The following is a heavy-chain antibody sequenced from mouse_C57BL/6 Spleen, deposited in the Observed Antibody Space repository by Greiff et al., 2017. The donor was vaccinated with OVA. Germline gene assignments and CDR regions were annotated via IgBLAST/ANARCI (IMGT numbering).Heavy chain of an antibody. Sequence: QVQLKESGAELVRPGASVTLSCKASGYTFTDYEMHWVKQTPVHGLEWIGAIDPETGGTAYNQKFKGKAILTADKSSSTAYMELRSLTSEDSAVYYCTRYVGYYGYDGDAMDYWGQGTSVTVSS. CDR1: GYTFTDYE. CDR3: TRYVGYYGYDGDAMDY. CDR2: IDPETGGT. J-gene: IGHJ4*01. D-gene: IGHD2-2*01. V-gene: IGHV1-15*01.